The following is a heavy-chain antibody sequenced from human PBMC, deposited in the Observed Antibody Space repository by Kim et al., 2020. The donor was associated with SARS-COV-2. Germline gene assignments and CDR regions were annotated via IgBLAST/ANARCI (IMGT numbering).Heavy chain of an antibody. J-gene: IGHJ3*02. CDR3: ARVSIAAAVYEAFDI. V-gene: IGHV4-59*01. D-gene: IGHD6-13*01. Sequence: PALKSRVTISVDTSKNQFSLKLSSVTAADTAVYYCARVSIAAAVYEAFDIWGQGTMVTVSS.